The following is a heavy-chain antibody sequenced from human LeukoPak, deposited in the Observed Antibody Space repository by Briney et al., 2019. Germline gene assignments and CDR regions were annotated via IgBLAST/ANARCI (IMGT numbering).Heavy chain of an antibody. D-gene: IGHD6-19*01. V-gene: IGHV3-30*18. J-gene: IGHJ4*02. CDR2: ISYDGSNK. CDR1: GFTFSSYG. Sequence: PGGSLRLSCAAYGFTFSSYGMHWVRQAPGKGLEWMAVISYDGSNKYYADSVKGRFTISRDNSKNTLYLQMNSLRAEDTAVYYCAKDFSRVAVAGTDYWGQGTLVTVSS. CDR3: AKDFSRVAVAGTDY.